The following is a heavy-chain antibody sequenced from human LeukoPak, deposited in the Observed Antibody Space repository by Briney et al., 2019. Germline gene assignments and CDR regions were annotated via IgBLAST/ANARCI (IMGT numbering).Heavy chain of an antibody. D-gene: IGHD3-22*01. CDR2: IYTSGTT. J-gene: IGHJ4*02. CDR3: ARRTYYYDSSGYYSFDY. CDR1: GGSINSGSFY. V-gene: IGHV4-61*09. Sequence: SQTLSLTCTVSGGSINSGSFYWNWIRQSAGKGLEWIGHIYTSGTTNYNPSLKSRVTISLDTSKSQFSLKLNSVTAADTAVYYCARRTYYYDSSGYYSFDYWGQGTLVTVSS.